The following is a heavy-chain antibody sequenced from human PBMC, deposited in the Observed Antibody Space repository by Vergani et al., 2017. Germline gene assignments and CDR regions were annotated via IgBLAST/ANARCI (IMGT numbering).Heavy chain of an antibody. CDR2: INSDGDST. Sequence: VQLVESGGGLVQPGGSLRLSCTASGFTFSNYWMQWVRQAPGKGLMWVSRINSDGDSTSYADSVKGRFTISRDNAKNTLYLQMDSLRAEDTAVYYCARDGWKLLDDFYYMDVWGKGTTVTVSS. CDR1: GFTFSNYW. J-gene: IGHJ6*03. D-gene: IGHD2/OR15-2a*01. V-gene: IGHV3-74*01. CDR3: ARDGWKLLDDFYYMDV.